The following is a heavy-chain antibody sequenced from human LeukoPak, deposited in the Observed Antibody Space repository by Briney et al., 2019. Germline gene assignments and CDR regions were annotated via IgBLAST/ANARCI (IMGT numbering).Heavy chain of an antibody. D-gene: IGHD2-15*01. Sequence: PGVSLTLSCAASGFTFSSYGMSWVRQAPGKGREWVSAISGSGGSTYYADSVKGGFTISRDNSKNTLYLQMNSLRAEDRAVYYCAKDCSGGSCYSSWGQGTLVTVSS. CDR2: ISGSGGST. CDR1: GFTFSSYG. V-gene: IGHV3-23*01. CDR3: AKDCSGGSCYSS. J-gene: IGHJ4*02.